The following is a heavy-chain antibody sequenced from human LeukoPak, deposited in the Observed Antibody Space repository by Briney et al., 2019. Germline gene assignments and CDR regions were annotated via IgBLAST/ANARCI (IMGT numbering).Heavy chain of an antibody. CDR2: ISAFNGEI. V-gene: IGHV1-18*01. Sequence: ASVKVSCKASGYTFTNYGINWVRQAPGQGLEWMGWISAFNGEIYLAQRSQGRVSMTTDTTTDTVYMKLSSLRSEDTAVYYRARVVGLTGYSSNWYSGYYYYMDVWGKGTTVTVSS. J-gene: IGHJ6*03. CDR3: ARVVGLTGYSSNWYSGYYYYMDV. D-gene: IGHD6-13*01. CDR1: GYTFTNYG.